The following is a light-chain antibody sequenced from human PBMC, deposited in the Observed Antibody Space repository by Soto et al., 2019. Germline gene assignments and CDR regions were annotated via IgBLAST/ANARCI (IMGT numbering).Light chain of an antibody. V-gene: IGKV3-20*01. J-gene: IGKJ4*01. Sequence: DIRLTQSQATLSLSPGARATLSCRASQSVSSRLAWYQQKPGQAPRLLIYGASSRATGIPDRFSGSGSGTDFTFSISRLEPEDFAVYSCQQYASLPLTFGGGTKVDI. CDR3: QQYASLPLT. CDR1: QSVSSR. CDR2: GAS.